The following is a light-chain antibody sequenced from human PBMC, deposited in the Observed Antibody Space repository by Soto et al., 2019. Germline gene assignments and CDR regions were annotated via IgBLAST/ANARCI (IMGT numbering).Light chain of an antibody. V-gene: IGLV2-14*01. Sequence: QSALTQPASVSGSPGQSITISGTGTSSDVGGYNYVSWYQQHPGKAPKLMIYDVSNRPSGVSNRFSGSKSGNTASLTISGLQAEDEADYYCSSYTSSSTLIYVFGTGTKLTVL. J-gene: IGLJ1*01. CDR2: DVS. CDR3: SSYTSSSTLIYV. CDR1: SSDVGGYNY.